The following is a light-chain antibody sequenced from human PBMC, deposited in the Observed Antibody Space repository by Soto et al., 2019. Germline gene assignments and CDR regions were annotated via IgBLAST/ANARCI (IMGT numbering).Light chain of an antibody. CDR1: QSISSY. CDR3: QQSYSTPPT. J-gene: IGKJ2*01. CDR2: AAS. Sequence: DIQMTQSPSSLSASVGDRVTTTCRASQSISSYLNWYQQKPGKAPKLLIYAASSLQSGVPSRFSGSGSGTEFTLTISSLQPEDFATYYCQQSYSTPPTFGQGTKLEIK. V-gene: IGKV1-39*01.